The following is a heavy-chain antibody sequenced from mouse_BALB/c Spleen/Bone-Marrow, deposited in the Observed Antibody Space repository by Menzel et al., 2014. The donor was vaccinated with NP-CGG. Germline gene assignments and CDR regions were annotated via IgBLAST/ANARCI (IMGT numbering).Heavy chain of an antibody. CDR1: GYTFTNYW. CDR2: INPSNGRT. Sequence: VQLQESGSVLVRPGDSVKLSCKASGYTFTNYWIHWVKQRPGQGLEWIGEINPSNGRTNYNEKFKTKATLTVDKSSSTAYMQLSSLTSEDSAVNYCAARLSHLAMDYWGQGTSVTVSS. CDR3: AARLSHLAMDY. J-gene: IGHJ4*01. D-gene: IGHD2-2*01. V-gene: IGHV1S81*02.